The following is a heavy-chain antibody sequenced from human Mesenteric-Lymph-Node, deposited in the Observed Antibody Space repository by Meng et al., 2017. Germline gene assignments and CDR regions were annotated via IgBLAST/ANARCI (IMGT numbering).Heavy chain of an antibody. D-gene: IGHD3-9*01. Sequence: QVQLVASVAGPGQAGRSLSLSCASSGFVFSRSAMHWVRPAQGKGLEWVAVIWYDGSNKYYADSVKGRFTISRDNSKNMMFLQMNSLRAEDTAVYYCVRGSIDWYFDQWGQGTLVTVSS. CDR3: VRGSIDWYFDQ. CDR1: GFVFSRSA. J-gene: IGHJ4*02. V-gene: IGHV3-33*08. CDR2: IWYDGSNK.